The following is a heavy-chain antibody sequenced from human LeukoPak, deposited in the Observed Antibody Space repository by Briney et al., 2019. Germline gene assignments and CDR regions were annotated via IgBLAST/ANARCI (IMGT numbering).Heavy chain of an antibody. Sequence: SETLSLTCTVSGGSISSYYWSWIRQPPGKGLEWIGNIYYTGTTDYNPSLKSRVTISIHTSRDQFSLKMTSVTAADTAVYYCARGNYDFWSGYYHTPYYYGMDVWGQGTTVTVSS. D-gene: IGHD3-3*01. CDR3: ARGNYDFWSGYYHTPYYYGMDV. V-gene: IGHV4-59*12. CDR1: GGSISSYY. J-gene: IGHJ6*02. CDR2: IYYTGTT.